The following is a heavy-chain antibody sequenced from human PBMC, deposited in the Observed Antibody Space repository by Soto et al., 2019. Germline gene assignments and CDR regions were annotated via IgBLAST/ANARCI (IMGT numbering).Heavy chain of an antibody. D-gene: IGHD6-13*01. Sequence: GGSLRLSCAASGFTFSSYGMHWVRQAPGKGLEWVAVISYDGSNKYYADSVKGRFTISRDNSKNTLYLQMNSPRAEDTAVYYCAKDRIAAFDYWGQGTLVTVSS. CDR2: ISYDGSNK. CDR3: AKDRIAAFDY. V-gene: IGHV3-30*18. CDR1: GFTFSSYG. J-gene: IGHJ4*02.